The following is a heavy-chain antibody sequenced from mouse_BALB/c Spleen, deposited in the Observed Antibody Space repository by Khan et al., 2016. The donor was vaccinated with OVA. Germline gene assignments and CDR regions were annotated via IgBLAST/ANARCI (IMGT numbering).Heavy chain of an antibody. D-gene: IGHD2-12*01. J-gene: IGHJ2*01. V-gene: IGHV1S136*01. CDR2: IYLFNDDT. CDR3: TRNYRYDVDFDY. Sequence: VQLQQSGPELVKPGASVKMSCKASGYTFTSYVIHWMKQRPGQGLEWIGYIYLFNDDTKYNEKFKGKATLTSDKSSSTAYMELSSLTSDDSAVDYCTRNYRYDVDFDYWGQGTTRTVSS. CDR1: GYTFTSYV.